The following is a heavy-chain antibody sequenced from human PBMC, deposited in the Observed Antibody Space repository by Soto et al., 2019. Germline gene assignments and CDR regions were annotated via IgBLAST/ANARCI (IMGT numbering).Heavy chain of an antibody. J-gene: IGHJ5*02. CDR1: GDTFGRFT. V-gene: IGHV1-69*13. D-gene: IGHD4-4*01. CDR3: ARDPSTINKLIGVWFDP. Sequence: SVKVSCKASGDTFGRFTINWVRQAPGQGLEWMGRIKPISDITNYAQRFQGRVTFTADASTSTVYLELSSLRSEDTAMYYCARDPSTINKLIGVWFDPWGQGTLVTVSS. CDR2: IKPISDIT.